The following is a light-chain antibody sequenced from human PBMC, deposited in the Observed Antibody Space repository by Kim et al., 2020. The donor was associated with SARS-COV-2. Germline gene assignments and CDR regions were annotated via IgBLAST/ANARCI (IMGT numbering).Light chain of an antibody. CDR1: QTFGTN. J-gene: IGKJ2*02. V-gene: IGKV3-15*01. CDR3: QQYNNWPLPCT. Sequence: EIVMTQSPATLSVYPGERATLSCRASQTFGTNLAWYQQKPGQAPRLLIYRTSTRATGVPARFSGSGSGTEFTLTISSLQSDDFATYYCQQYNNWPLPCTFGQGTKLEI. CDR2: RTS.